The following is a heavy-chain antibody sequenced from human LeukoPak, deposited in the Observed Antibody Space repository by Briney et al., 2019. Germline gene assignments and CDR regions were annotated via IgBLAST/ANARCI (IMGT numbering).Heavy chain of an antibody. V-gene: IGHV4-39*01. CDR1: GGSISSSSYY. CDR2: IYYSGST. CDR3: ASLPKADCSGGSCYFDY. J-gene: IGHJ4*02. D-gene: IGHD2-15*01. Sequence: SETLSLTCTVSGGSISSSSYYWGWIRQPPGKGLEWIGSIYYSGSTYYNPSLKSRVSISVDTSKNQFSLKLSSVTAADTAVYYCASLPKADCSGGSCYFDYWGQGTLVTVSS.